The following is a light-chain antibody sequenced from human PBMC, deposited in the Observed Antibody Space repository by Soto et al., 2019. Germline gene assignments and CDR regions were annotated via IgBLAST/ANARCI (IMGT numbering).Light chain of an antibody. Sequence: EIVLTQSPGTLSLSPGERATRSCRASQSVSSSYLAWYQQKPGRAPRLLIYGASTRATGIPARFSGSGSGTEFTLTISSLQSEDFAVYYCQQYNNWPRPFGQGTKV. J-gene: IGKJ1*01. CDR3: QQYNNWPRP. CDR1: QSVSSSY. V-gene: IGKV3-15*01. CDR2: GAS.